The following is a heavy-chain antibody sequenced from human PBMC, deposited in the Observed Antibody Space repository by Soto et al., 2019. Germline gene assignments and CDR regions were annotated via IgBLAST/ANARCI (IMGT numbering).Heavy chain of an antibody. V-gene: IGHV1-2*04. Sequence: QVQLVQSGAEVKKPGASVKVSCKASGYTFTGYYMHWVRQAPGQGLEWMGWINPNSGGTNYAQKFQGWVTMTRDTSISTAYMELSRLRSDDMAVYYCARGDGIAAAEKNWFDPWGQGTLVTVSS. CDR2: INPNSGGT. CDR1: GYTFTGYY. CDR3: ARGDGIAAAEKNWFDP. J-gene: IGHJ5*02. D-gene: IGHD6-13*01.